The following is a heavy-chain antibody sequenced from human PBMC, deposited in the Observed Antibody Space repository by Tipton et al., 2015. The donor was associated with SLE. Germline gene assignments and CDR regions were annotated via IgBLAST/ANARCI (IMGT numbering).Heavy chain of an antibody. CDR3: ARDQYSSGWFGGYFDY. D-gene: IGHD6-19*01. J-gene: IGHJ4*02. V-gene: IGHV3-11*04. Sequence: SLRLSCAASGFTLSDYYMTWIRQAPGKGLECVSYISNSDSTIYYADSVKGRFTISRDNTKNSLYLQMNSLRAEDTAVYYCARDQYSSGWFGGYFDYWGRGTLVTVSS. CDR2: ISNSDSTI. CDR1: GFTLSDYY.